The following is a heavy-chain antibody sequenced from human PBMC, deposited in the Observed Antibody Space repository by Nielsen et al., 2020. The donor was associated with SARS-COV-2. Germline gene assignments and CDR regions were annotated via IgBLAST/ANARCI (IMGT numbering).Heavy chain of an antibody. CDR3: ASTGGFWSGYEDY. CDR1: GFTFSSYA. V-gene: IGHV3-23*03. J-gene: IGHJ4*02. D-gene: IGHD3-3*01. CDR2: IYSGGSST. Sequence: GDSLKISCTASGFTFSSYAMSWVRQAPGKGLEWVSVIYSGGSSTYYADSVKGRFTISRDNSKNTLYLQMNSLRAEDTAVYYSASTGGFWSGYEDYWGQGTLVTVSS.